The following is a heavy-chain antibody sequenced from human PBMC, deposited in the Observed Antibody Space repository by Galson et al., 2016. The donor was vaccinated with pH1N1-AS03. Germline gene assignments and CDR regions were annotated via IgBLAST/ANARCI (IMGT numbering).Heavy chain of an antibody. CDR1: GFTFSNYW. D-gene: IGHD5-24*01. CDR2: THSDGSST. J-gene: IGHJ4*02. Sequence: SLRLSCAASGFTFSNYWMHWVRQVPGKGLVWVSRTHSDGSSTTYADSVKGRFTISRDNAKNTLYLQMNSLRAEDTAVYYCAREVEDGYFFDYWGQGTLVTVSS. CDR3: AREVEDGYFFDY. V-gene: IGHV3-74*03.